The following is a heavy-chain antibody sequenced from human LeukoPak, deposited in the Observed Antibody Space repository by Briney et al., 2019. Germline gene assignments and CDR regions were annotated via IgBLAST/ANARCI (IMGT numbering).Heavy chain of an antibody. CDR1: GYSFNIYE. CDR2: VNPNSGDT. V-gene: IGHV1-8*01. J-gene: IGHJ5*02. Sequence: ASVKVSCKTSGYSFNIYEINWVRQATGQGLEWMGWVNPNSGDTDYAQKFQGRLTMTRNTSISTAYMELSGLRLEDTAVYYCSRGSRFDPWGQGAQVTVS. CDR3: SRGSRFDP.